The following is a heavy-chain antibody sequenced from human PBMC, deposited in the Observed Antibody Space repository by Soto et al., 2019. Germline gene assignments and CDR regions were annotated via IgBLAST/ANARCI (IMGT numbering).Heavy chain of an antibody. CDR3: ARLLWFGDSSGYYYYLAY. Sequence: PSETLSLTCTVSGASISTYYWSWIRQSPGKGLEWIGHISYSGSTNYNPSLESRVTVSLDTSKNQFSLKLNSVTAADTAVYYCARLLWFGDSSGYYYYLAYWGQGTPVTVSS. CDR2: ISYSGST. J-gene: IGHJ4*02. D-gene: IGHD3-22*01. CDR1: GASISTYY. V-gene: IGHV4-59*08.